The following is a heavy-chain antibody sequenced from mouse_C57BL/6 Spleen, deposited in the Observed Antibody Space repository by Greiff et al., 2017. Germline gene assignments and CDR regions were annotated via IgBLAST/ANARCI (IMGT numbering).Heavy chain of an antibody. D-gene: IGHD2-3*01. V-gene: IGHV5-12*01. CDR1: GFTFSDYY. CDR3: ARYYDGYFDV. Sequence: EVQRVESGGGLVQPGGSLKLSCAASGFTFSDYYMYWVRQTPEKRLEWVAYISNGGGSTYYPDTVKGRFTISRDNAKNTLYLQMSRLKSEDTAMYYCARYYDGYFDVWGTGTTVTVSS. J-gene: IGHJ1*03. CDR2: ISNGGGST.